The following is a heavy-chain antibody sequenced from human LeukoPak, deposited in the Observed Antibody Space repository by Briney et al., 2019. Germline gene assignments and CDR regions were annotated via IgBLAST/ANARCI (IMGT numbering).Heavy chain of an antibody. J-gene: IGHJ1*01. V-gene: IGHV4-59*11. CDR2: IYYSGST. Sequence: PSETLSLTCTVSGESISSHYWSWIRQPAGKGLEWIGYIYYSGSTNYNPSLKSRVTISVDTSKNQFSLKLSSVTAADTAVYYCARGGYSSGWEYFQHWGQGTLVTVSS. CDR3: ARGGYSSGWEYFQH. CDR1: GESISSHY. D-gene: IGHD6-19*01.